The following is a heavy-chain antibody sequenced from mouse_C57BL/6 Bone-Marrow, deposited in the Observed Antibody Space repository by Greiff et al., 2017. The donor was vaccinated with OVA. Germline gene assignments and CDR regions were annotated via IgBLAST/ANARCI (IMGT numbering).Heavy chain of an antibody. CDR1: GFTFSSYG. D-gene: IGHD1-1*01. CDR2: ISSGGSYT. V-gene: IGHV5-6*01. J-gene: IGHJ1*03. Sequence: EVMLVESGGDLVKPGGSLKLSCAASGFTFSSYGMSWVRQTPDKRLEWVATISSGGSYTYYPDSVKGRFTISRDNAKNTLYLKMSSLKSEDTAMYYCARHTHYYGSSYLWYFDVWGTGTTVTVSS. CDR3: ARHTHYYGSSYLWYFDV.